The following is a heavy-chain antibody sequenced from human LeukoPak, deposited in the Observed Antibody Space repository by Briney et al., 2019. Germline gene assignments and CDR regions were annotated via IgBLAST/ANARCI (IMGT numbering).Heavy chain of an antibody. J-gene: IGHJ4*02. CDR2: IYYSGST. V-gene: IGHV4-59*01. Sequence: ETLSLTCTVSGGSISSYYWSWIRQPPGKGLEWIGYIYYSGSTNYNPSLKSRVTISVDTSKNQFSLKLSSVTAADTAVYYCASISDSSGWYILYWGQGTLVTVSS. D-gene: IGHD6-19*01. CDR1: GGSISSYY. CDR3: ASISDSSGWYILY.